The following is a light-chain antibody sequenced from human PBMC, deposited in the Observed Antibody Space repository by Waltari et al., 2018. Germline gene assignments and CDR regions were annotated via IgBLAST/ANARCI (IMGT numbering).Light chain of an antibody. V-gene: IGLV1-44*01. Sequence: QSVLTQAPSASGTPGRGVTVSCSGSDSNIGANSVTWYPHVPGAAPKVLIYRSNQRPSGAPDRFSGSKSGTSASLAISGLRSEDEADYYCAAWDDRLDSYVFGTGTRVTVL. CDR1: DSNIGANS. J-gene: IGLJ1*01. CDR2: RSN. CDR3: AAWDDRLDSYV.